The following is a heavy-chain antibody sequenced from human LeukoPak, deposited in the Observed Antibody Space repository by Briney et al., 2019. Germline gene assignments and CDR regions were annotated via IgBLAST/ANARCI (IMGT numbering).Heavy chain of an antibody. CDR3: ARDSRSHCGTDACYGPYFDY. V-gene: IGHV3-48*01. CDR2: IRSSSTTI. D-gene: IGHD2-2*01. J-gene: IGHJ4*02. CDR1: GFTFSAYS. Sequence: GGSLRLSCEASGFTFSAYSMSWVRQAPGKGLEWISYIRSSSTTIYYADSVKGRFTISRDNAENSLYLQMNSLRVEDTAVYFCARDSRSHCGTDACYGPYFDYWGQGALVAVSS.